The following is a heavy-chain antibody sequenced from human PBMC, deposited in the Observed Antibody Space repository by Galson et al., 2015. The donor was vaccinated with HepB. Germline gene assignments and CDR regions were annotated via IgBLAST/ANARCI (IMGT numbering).Heavy chain of an antibody. CDR2: IGTAGDT. Sequence: SLRLSCAASGFTFSSYDMHWVRQATGKGLEWVSAIGTAGDTYYPGSVKGRFTISRENAKNSLYLQMNSLRAGDTAVYYCARGGSSGGSCYSGAEDFDYWGQGTLVTVSS. D-gene: IGHD2-15*01. V-gene: IGHV3-13*01. CDR1: GFTFSSYD. CDR3: ARGGSSGGSCYSGAEDFDY. J-gene: IGHJ4*02.